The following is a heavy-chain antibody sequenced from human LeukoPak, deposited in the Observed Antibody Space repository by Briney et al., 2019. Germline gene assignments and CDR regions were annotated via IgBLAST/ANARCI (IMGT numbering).Heavy chain of an antibody. D-gene: IGHD5-24*01. CDR1: GYTFTGYY. CDR2: INPNSGGT. Sequence: ASVKVSCKASGYTFTGYYMHWVRQAPGQGLEWMGWINPNSGGTNYAQKFQGRVTITADKSTSTAYMELSSLRSEDTAVYYCARDRFRGSEMATISSYYYYYYMDVWGKGTTVTVSS. CDR3: ARDRFRGSEMATISSYYYYYYMDV. V-gene: IGHV1-2*02. J-gene: IGHJ6*03.